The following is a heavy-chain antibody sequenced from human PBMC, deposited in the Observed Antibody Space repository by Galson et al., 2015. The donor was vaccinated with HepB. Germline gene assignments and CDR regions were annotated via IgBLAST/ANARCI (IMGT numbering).Heavy chain of an antibody. Sequence: LRLSCAASGFTFSNYWMSWVRQAPGKGLEWVANIRQDGSEKYYVDSVKGRFTISRDNAKNSLYLQMNSLRAEDTAVYYCARAIPYCSGGSCYYFDYWGQGTLVTVSS. CDR3: ARAIPYCSGGSCYYFDY. CDR2: IRQDGSEK. CDR1: GFTFSNYW. J-gene: IGHJ4*02. V-gene: IGHV3-7*01. D-gene: IGHD2-15*01.